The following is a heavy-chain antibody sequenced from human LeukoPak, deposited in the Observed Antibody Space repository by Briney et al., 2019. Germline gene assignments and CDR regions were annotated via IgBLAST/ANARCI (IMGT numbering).Heavy chain of an antibody. Sequence: GGSLRLSCAASGFTFSSYAMHWVRQAPGKGLEWVAVISYDGSNKYYADSVKGRFTISRDNAKNSLYLQMNSLRAEDTAVYYCASSRYYGSGSNDYWGQGTLVTVSS. V-gene: IGHV3-30*04. J-gene: IGHJ4*02. CDR1: GFTFSSYA. D-gene: IGHD3-10*01. CDR2: ISYDGSNK. CDR3: ASSRYYGSGSNDY.